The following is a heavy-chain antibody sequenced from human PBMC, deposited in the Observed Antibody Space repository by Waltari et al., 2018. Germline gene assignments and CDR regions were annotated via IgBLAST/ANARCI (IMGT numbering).Heavy chain of an antibody. D-gene: IGHD4-17*01. CDR1: GGSFSGYY. CDR2: INHSGST. CDR3: ARGRGLRWQTRSNGYFDL. V-gene: IGHV4-34*01. J-gene: IGHJ2*01. Sequence: QVQLQQWGAGLLKPSETLSLTCAVHGGSFSGYYWRWIRQPPGRGLEWIEEINHSGSTNYNPSLKSRVTISVDTSKNQFSLKLSSVTAADTAVYYCARGRGLRWQTRSNGYFDLWGRGTLVTVSS.